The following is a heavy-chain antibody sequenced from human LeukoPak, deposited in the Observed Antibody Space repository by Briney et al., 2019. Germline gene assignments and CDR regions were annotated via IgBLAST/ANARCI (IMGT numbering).Heavy chain of an antibody. J-gene: IGHJ3*02. CDR1: GGSISSYY. CDR3: ARGSIHDAFDI. V-gene: IGHV4-39*07. CDR2: IYYSGST. Sequence: PSETLSLTCTVSGGSISSYYWGWIRQPPGKGLEWIGSIYYSGSTYYNPSLKSRVTISVDTSKNQFSLKLSSVTAADTAVYYCARGSIHDAFDIWGQGTMVTVSS. D-gene: IGHD3-10*01.